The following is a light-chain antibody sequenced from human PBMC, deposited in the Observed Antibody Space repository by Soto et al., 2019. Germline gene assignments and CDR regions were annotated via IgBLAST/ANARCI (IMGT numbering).Light chain of an antibody. Sequence: QAVVTQPPSASGTPGQRVTISCSGSSSNIGSNTVNWYQQLPGTAPKHLIFSNNQRPSGVPDRFSGSKSGTSASLAISGLQPEDEADYYCAAWDDSLSWVFGGGTKLTAL. CDR1: SSNIGSNT. V-gene: IGLV1-44*01. CDR2: SNN. J-gene: IGLJ3*02. CDR3: AAWDDSLSWV.